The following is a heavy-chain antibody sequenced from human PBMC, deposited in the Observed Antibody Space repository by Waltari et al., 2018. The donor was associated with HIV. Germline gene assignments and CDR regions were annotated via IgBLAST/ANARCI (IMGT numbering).Heavy chain of an antibody. CDR3: AGAAFYFDSRPLDTFDI. Sequence: QVQLQQWGAGLLKPSATLSLTCAVYGGSFSAYHWTWRSQAPGRGLEWIGEINHTGSSDDNPSLARRDTITMGASKRQVFLMLTSVTAADTAVYYCAGAAFYFDSRPLDTFDIWGQGTVVSVSS. V-gene: IGHV4-34*02. CDR2: INHTGSS. J-gene: IGHJ3*02. CDR1: GGSFSAYH. D-gene: IGHD3-22*01.